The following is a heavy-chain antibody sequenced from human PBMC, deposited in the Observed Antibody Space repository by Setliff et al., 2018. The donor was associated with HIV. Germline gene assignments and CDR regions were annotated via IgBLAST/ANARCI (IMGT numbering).Heavy chain of an antibody. V-gene: IGHV3-7*01. CDR3: ARDSGTVVGATGPGY. Sequence: LRLSCAASGFTFSSYWIIWVRQAPGKGLEWVANINQDGSEKYYVDSVKGRFTISRDNAKNSLYLQMNSLTAEDTAVYYCARDSGTVVGATGPGYWGQGTLVTVSS. CDR2: INQDGSEK. CDR1: GFTFSSYW. J-gene: IGHJ4*02. D-gene: IGHD1-26*01.